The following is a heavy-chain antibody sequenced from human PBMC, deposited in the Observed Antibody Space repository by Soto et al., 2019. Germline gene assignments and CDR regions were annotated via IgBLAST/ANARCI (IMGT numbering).Heavy chain of an antibody. CDR3: AMDYGDRPEYFKH. CDR1: GYTFTSYG. Sequence: QVQLVQSGPDLKRPGASMKVSCKASGYTFTSYGISWVRQAPGQGLEWMAWISPLKGRIQYSQKAQGRVTLSTDTSSNTAYMEMTTLRVDDTAVYYCAMDYGDRPEYFKHWGQGTLVTVS. CDR2: ISPLKGRI. V-gene: IGHV1-18*04. J-gene: IGHJ1*01. D-gene: IGHD4-17*01.